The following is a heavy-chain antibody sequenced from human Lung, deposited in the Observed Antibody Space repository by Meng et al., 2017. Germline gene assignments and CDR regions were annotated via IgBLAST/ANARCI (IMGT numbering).Heavy chain of an antibody. D-gene: IGHD4-11*01. CDR2: MNHSGST. Sequence: QVGLRKWRYGLLNPSAGLSLACVVSGGSVSGYAWGWIRQPPGKGLEWIGEMNHSGSTNYNLSLESRATISVDTSQNNLSLKLSSVTAADSAVYYCARGPTTMAHDFDYWGQGTLVTVSS. CDR3: ARGPTTMAHDFDY. J-gene: IGHJ4*02. V-gene: IGHV4-34*01. CDR1: GGSVSGYA.